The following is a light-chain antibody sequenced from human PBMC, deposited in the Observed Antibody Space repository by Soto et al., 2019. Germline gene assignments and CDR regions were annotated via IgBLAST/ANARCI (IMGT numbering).Light chain of an antibody. CDR3: QQYDSSPRT. J-gene: IGKJ1*01. Sequence: EIVLTQSPGTLSLSPGERATLSCRASQSVSSSYLAWYQQKPGQAPRLLIYGASTRATGIPARFSGSGSGTEFTLTISSLQSEDFAVYYCQQYDSSPRTFGQGTKVDI. V-gene: IGKV3-20*01. CDR1: QSVSSSY. CDR2: GAS.